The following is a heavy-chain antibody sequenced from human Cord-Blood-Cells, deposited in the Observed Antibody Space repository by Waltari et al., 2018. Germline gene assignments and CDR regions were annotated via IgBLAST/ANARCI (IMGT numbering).Heavy chain of an antibody. J-gene: IGHJ3*02. Sequence: EVQLVESGGGLVQPGGSLRLSCAASGFTFSSYSMNWVRQAPVKGLEWVSYISSSSSTIYYADSEKGRFTIARDNAKNSLYLQMNSLRDEDTAVYYCARDSGYCSGGSCYYDAFDIWGQGTMVTVSS. CDR2: ISSSSSTI. V-gene: IGHV3-48*02. D-gene: IGHD2-15*01. CDR1: GFTFSSYS. CDR3: ARDSGYCSGGSCYYDAFDI.